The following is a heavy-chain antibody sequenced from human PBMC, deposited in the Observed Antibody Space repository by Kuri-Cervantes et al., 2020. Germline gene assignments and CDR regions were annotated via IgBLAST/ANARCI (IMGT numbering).Heavy chain of an antibody. CDR2: ISSSGSTI. Sequence: GESLKISCAASGFTFSDYYMSWIRQAPGKGLEWVSYISSSGSTIYYADSVKGRFTISRDNAKNSLYLQMNSLRAEDMALYYCAKGLNIPGPPEFDYWGQGTLVTVSS. CDR3: AKGLNIPGPPEFDY. J-gene: IGHJ4*02. V-gene: IGHV3-11*01. CDR1: GFTFSDYY. D-gene: IGHD1-14*01.